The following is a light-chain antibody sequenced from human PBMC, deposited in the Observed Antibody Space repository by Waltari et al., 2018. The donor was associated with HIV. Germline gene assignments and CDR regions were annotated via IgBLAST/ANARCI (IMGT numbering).Light chain of an antibody. V-gene: IGLV1-44*01. CDR3: AAWDDSLNGRV. CDR2: RNT. Sequence: QSVLTQPHSASGTPGQRVTISCSGSSSNIGSNTVNWYQQLPGTAPKLLINRNTQRPSGVPDRCSGAKSGTAASLSISGLQSEDEADYYCAAWDDSLNGRVFGGGTKLTVL. J-gene: IGLJ3*02. CDR1: SSNIGSNT.